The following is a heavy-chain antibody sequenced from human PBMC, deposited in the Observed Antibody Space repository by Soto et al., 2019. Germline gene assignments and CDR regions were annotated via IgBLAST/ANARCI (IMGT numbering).Heavy chain of an antibody. CDR3: ARGVFYDSSGSRGDCDY. Sequence: QVQLVESGGGVVQPGRSLRLSCAASGFTFSSYAMHWVRQAPGKGLEWVAVISYDGSNKYYADSVKGRFTIARDNSKNTRYLQMNSRRAEDTAVYYYARGVFYDSSGSRGDCDYWGQG. CDR1: GFTFSSYA. CDR2: ISYDGSNK. D-gene: IGHD3-22*01. V-gene: IGHV3-30-3*01. J-gene: IGHJ6*01.